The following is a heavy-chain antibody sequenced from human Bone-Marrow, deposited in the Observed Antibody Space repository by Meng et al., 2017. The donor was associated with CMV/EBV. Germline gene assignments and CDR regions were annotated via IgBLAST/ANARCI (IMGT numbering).Heavy chain of an antibody. D-gene: IGHD2-2*01. Sequence: GESLKISCAASGFTFDDYAMHWVRQAPGKGLEWVSLISWDGGSTYYADSVKGRFTISRDNSKNSLYLQMNSLRAEDTAVYYCARGYCSSTSCYHYYFDYWGQGTLVTVSS. J-gene: IGHJ4*02. V-gene: IGHV3-43D*03. CDR1: GFTFDDYA. CDR3: ARGYCSSTSCYHYYFDY. CDR2: ISWDGGST.